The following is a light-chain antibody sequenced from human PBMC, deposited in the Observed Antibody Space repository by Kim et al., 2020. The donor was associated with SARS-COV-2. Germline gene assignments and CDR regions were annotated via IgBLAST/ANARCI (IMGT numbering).Light chain of an antibody. CDR2: EDD. Sequence: NFMLTPPHSVSESPGKTVTISCTRSSGSIDDNYVQWYQQRPGGVPTTVIYEDDKRPSGVSNRFSGSIDNSSNSASLTISGLRTEDEADYYCQSYNRDNVLFGGGAQLTVL. J-gene: IGLJ2*01. CDR1: SGSIDDNY. V-gene: IGLV6-57*04. CDR3: QSYNRDNVL.